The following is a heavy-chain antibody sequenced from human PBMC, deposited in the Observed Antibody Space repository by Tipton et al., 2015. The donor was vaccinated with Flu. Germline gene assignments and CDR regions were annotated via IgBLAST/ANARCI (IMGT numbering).Heavy chain of an antibody. Sequence: TLSLTCTVSGGSVSSPDYYWTWIRQPLGKGLDYIGQISSSGSTNNNPSLKTRVTISLDTSRNQVSLQMTSVTAADSAVYFCARLRLGRHLSDFDYWGQGTLVTVSS. CDR2: ISSSGST. J-gene: IGHJ4*02. D-gene: IGHD3-16*01. CDR1: GGSVSSPDYY. CDR3: ARLRLGRHLSDFDY. V-gene: IGHV4-61*08.